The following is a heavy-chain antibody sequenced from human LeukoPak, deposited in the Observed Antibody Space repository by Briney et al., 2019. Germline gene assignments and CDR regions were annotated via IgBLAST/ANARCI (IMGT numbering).Heavy chain of an antibody. D-gene: IGHD3-22*01. CDR2: LYSGGNR. V-gene: IGHV3-53*01. J-gene: IGHJ4*02. CDR3: AKGRYESSGYNWVE. CDR1: GFTVSSNY. Sequence: GGSLRLSCAASGFTVSSNYMSWVRQAPGKGLEWVSTLYSGGNRYYADSVRGRFTISRDDSRNTLFLQMNNLRVEDTAVYYCAKGRYESSGYNWVEWGQGTLVTVSS.